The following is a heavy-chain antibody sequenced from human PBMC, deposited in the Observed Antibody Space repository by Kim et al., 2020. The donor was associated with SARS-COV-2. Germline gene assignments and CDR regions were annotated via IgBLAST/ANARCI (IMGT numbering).Heavy chain of an antibody. CDR3: ATSIVGNWLGY. CDR2: A. Sequence: ANYAQKFQGRVTITADESTSTAYMELSSLRSEDTAVYYCATSIVGNWLGYWGQGTLVTVSS. J-gene: IGHJ4*02. V-gene: IGHV1-69*01. D-gene: IGHD1-26*01.